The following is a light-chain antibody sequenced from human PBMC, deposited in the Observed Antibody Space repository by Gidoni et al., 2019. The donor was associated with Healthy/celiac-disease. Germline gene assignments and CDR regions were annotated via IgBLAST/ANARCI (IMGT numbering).Light chain of an antibody. V-gene: IGKV4-1*01. CDR1: QSVLYSSNNKNY. J-gene: IGKJ3*01. Sequence: DTVMTHSPDSLAWSLGERATINCKSSQSVLYSSNNKNYLAWYQQKPGQPPKLLIYWASTRESGVPDRFSGSGSGTDFTLTISSLQAEDVAVYYCQQYYSTPLTFGHGTKVDIK. CDR3: QQYYSTPLT. CDR2: WAS.